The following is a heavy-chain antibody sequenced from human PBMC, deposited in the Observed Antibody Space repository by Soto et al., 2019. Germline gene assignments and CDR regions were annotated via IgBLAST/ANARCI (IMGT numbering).Heavy chain of an antibody. CDR3: ARRPMVGPVAENAFDI. J-gene: IGHJ3*02. D-gene: IGHD6-19*01. CDR1: GGNIRSSSYY. CDR2: VYYSGTT. Sequence: ASETLSLTSSVSGGNIRSSSYYWNWIRQSLGKGLEWIGSVYYSGTTYYNPSLKRRVTISVDTYNQFSLKLSSVTAADTAYYFCARRPMVGPVAENAFDIWGQGTRVTVS. V-gene: IGHV4-39*01.